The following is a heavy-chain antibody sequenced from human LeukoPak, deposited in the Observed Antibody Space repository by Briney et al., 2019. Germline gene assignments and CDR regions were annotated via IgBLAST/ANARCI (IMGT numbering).Heavy chain of an antibody. CDR3: AREVVAAPGTVDY. V-gene: IGHV4-39*07. CDR1: GGSISSSSYY. J-gene: IGHJ4*01. CDR2: IYYSGST. Sequence: SETLSLTCTVSGGSISSSSYYWGWIRQPPGKGLEWIGSIYYSGSTYYNPSLKSRVTISVDTSKNQFSLKLSSVTAADTAVYYCAREVVAAPGTVDYWGQGTLVTVSS. D-gene: IGHD6-13*01.